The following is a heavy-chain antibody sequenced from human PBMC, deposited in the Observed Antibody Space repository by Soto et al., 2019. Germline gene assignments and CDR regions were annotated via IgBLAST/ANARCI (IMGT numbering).Heavy chain of an antibody. V-gene: IGHV3-9*01. D-gene: IGHD6-19*01. CDR1: VLTFVDFA. CDR2: ISWNSGSI. CDR3: AKGPYSSGYEDAFDI. Sequence: GGSLRLSSPDSVLTFVDFAMHWVRQAPGKGLEWVSGISWNSGSIGYADSVKGRFTISRDNAKNSLYLQMNSLRAEDTALYYCAKGPYSSGYEDAFDIWGQGTMVTVSS. J-gene: IGHJ3*02.